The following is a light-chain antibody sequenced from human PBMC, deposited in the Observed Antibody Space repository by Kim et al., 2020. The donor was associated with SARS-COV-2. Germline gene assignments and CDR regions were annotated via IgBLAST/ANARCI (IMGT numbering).Light chain of an antibody. CDR1: SSTIGKTY. CDR2: ANG. CDR3: SAWDDTLSGRV. Sequence: GQTVSISCSASSSTIGKTYVYWYQQFPGTAPKLLIYANGQRPSGVPDRFSGSKSGTSASLDISGLRSEDEADYYCSAWDDTLSGRVFGGGTKVTVL. J-gene: IGLJ3*02. V-gene: IGLV1-47*02.